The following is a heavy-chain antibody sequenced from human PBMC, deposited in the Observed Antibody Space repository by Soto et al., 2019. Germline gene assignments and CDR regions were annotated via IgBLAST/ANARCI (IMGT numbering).Heavy chain of an antibody. CDR2: IYHSGST. J-gene: IGHJ6*02. CDR1: GYSISSGYY. D-gene: IGHD1-7*01. V-gene: IGHV4-38-2*02. CDR3: ARDDITGPTNVGYYGMDV. Sequence: SETLSLTCAVSGYSISSGYYWGWIRQPPGKGLEWIGSIYHSGSTYYNPSLKSRVTISVDTSKNQFSLKLSSVTAADTAVYYCARDDITGPTNVGYYGMDVWGQGTTVTVSS.